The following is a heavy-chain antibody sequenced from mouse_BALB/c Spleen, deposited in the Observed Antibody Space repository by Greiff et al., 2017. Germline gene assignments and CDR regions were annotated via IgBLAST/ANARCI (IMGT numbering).Heavy chain of an antibody. V-gene: IGHV5-17*02. Sequence: EVHLVESGGGLVQPGGSRKLSCAASGFTFSSFGMHWVRQAPEKGLEWVAYISSGSSTIYYADTVKGRFTISRDNPKNTLFLQMTSLRSEDTAMYYCAREDAMDYWGQGTSVTVSS. J-gene: IGHJ4*01. CDR1: GFTFSSFG. CDR3: AREDAMDY. CDR2: ISSGSSTI.